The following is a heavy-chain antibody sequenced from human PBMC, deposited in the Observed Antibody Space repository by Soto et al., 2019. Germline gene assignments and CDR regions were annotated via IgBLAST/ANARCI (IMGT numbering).Heavy chain of an antibody. D-gene: IGHD5-12*01. J-gene: IGHJ4*02. V-gene: IGHV3-9*01. CDR3: AKDLWLRRPKSPLDS. CDR1: GFTFDDYA. CDR2: ISWNSVNT. Sequence: EVQLVESGGGLVQPGRSLRLSCAASGFTFDDYAMHWVRQVPGKGLEWVSGISWNSVNTDYADSVKGRFTISRDNAKNSLYLQMNSLRDEDTALYYCAKDLWLRRPKSPLDSWGQGTLVTVSS.